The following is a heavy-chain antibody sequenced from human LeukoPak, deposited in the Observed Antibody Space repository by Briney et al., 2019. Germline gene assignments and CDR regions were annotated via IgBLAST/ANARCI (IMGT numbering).Heavy chain of an antibody. V-gene: IGHV5-51*01. CDR3: AKLRWPKGGRSSFDF. CDR1: GYSFTSYW. D-gene: IGHD4-23*01. J-gene: IGHJ4*02. Sequence: AGESLKISCKGSGYSFTSYWIGWVRQMPGKGLEWMGIIYPSDSDTRYSPSFQGQVTISADKSINTAYLQWTSLKASDTAMYYCAKLRWPKGGRSSFDFWGQGTLVTVSS. CDR2: IYPSDSDT.